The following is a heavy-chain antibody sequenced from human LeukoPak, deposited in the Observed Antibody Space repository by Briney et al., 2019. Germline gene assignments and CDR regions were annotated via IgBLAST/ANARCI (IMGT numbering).Heavy chain of an antibody. J-gene: IGHJ5*02. Sequence: ASVRVSCKASGYTFTSYGINWVGQAPGQGLEWMAWISDYTNYTNYAQKFQDRVTMTTDTSTSTAYMELRSLRSDDTAVYYCARDPTPTMYGDNTWFDPWGQGTLVIVSS. V-gene: IGHV1-18*04. D-gene: IGHD2-21*02. CDR2: ISDYTNYT. CDR3: ARDPTPTMYGDNTWFDP. CDR1: GYTFTSYG.